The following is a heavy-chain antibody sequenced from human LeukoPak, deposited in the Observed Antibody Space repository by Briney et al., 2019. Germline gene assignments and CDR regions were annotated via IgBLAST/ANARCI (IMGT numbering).Heavy chain of an antibody. CDR2: IYTSGNT. J-gene: IGHJ6*02. Sequence: SETLSLTCTVSGGSISRYYWSWIRQPAGKGREWIGRIYTSGNTNYNPPLTSRVTMSVDTSKHQFSLKLSSVTAADTAVYYCARDYSQYCGGDCTYGMDVWGQGTTVTVSS. CDR1: GGSISRYY. CDR3: ARDYSQYCGGDCTYGMDV. V-gene: IGHV4-4*07. D-gene: IGHD2-21*02.